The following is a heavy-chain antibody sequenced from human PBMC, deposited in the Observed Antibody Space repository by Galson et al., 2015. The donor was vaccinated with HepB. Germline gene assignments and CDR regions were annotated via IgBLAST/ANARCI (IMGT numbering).Heavy chain of an antibody. V-gene: IGHV4-34*01. D-gene: IGHD5-18*01. J-gene: IGHJ6*02. CDR2: INHSGKT. CDR1: GGSFSGYY. Sequence: ETLSLTCAVYGGSFSGYYWNWVRQPPGKGLEWIGEINHSGKTYYNPSLKSRVTLSVDRSKNQFSLKVRPVTAADTALYYCARGAALVTGYYYGMDVWGRGTTVTVSS. CDR3: ARGAALVTGYYYGMDV.